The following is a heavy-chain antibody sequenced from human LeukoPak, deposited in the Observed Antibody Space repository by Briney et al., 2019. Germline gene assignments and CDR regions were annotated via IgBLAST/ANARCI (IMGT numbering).Heavy chain of an antibody. J-gene: IGHJ4*02. V-gene: IGHV3-30*04. Sequence: GGSLRLSCAASGFTFSSYAMHWVRQAPGKGLEWVAVISYDGSNKYYADSVKGRFTISRDNSKNALYLQMNSLRAEDTAVYYCARDRYYGSGSYYGCFDYWGQGTLVTVSS. D-gene: IGHD3-10*01. CDR2: ISYDGSNK. CDR1: GFTFSSYA. CDR3: ARDRYYGSGSYYGCFDY.